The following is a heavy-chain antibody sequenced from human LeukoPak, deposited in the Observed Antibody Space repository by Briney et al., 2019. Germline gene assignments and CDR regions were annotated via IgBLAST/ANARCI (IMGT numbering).Heavy chain of an antibody. D-gene: IGHD5-12*01. CDR1: GYTFTGSY. CDR2: INPDNGGT. Sequence: GASVKVSCKASGYTFTGSYMHWVRQAPGQGLEWMGWINPDNGGTNYAQKFQGRVTMTRDMSISTAYMELSRLRSDDTAVYYCARDPSNSGYDYLYYFDYWGQGTLVTVSS. J-gene: IGHJ4*02. V-gene: IGHV1-2*02. CDR3: ARDPSNSGYDYLYYFDY.